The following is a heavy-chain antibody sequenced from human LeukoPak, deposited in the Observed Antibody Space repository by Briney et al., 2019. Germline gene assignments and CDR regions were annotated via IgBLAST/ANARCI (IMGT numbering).Heavy chain of an antibody. D-gene: IGHD3-10*01. Sequence: GSLRLSCAASGFTFDDYGMSWVRQAPGKGLEWVSSISSSSSYIYYADSVKGRFTISRDNAKNSLYLQMNSLRAEDTAVYYCARFPGGNYFDYWGQGTLVTVSS. CDR2: ISSSSSYI. V-gene: IGHV3-21*01. CDR1: GFTFDDYG. J-gene: IGHJ4*02. CDR3: ARFPGGNYFDY.